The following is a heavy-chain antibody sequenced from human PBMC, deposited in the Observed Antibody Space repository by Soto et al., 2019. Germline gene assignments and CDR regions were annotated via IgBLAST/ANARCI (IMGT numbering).Heavy chain of an antibody. Sequence: ASVKVSCKASGYTFTSHGISWVRQAPGQGLEWMGWISAYNGNTSYAQKLQGRVTMTTDTSTSTAYMELRSLRSDDTAVYYCARDRAVAGLFDPWGQGTLVTVSS. CDR3: ARDRAVAGLFDP. V-gene: IGHV1-18*04. CDR1: GYTFTSHG. CDR2: ISAYNGNT. D-gene: IGHD6-19*01. J-gene: IGHJ5*02.